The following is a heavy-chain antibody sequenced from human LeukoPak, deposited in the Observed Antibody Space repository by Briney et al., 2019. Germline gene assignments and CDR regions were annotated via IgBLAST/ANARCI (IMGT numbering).Heavy chain of an antibody. D-gene: IGHD2-2*03. Sequence: SETLSLTCTVSAYPISSGYFWGWIRQPPGKGPEWIGSIFHSGSVYYNPSLQSRVTISVDTSTNRFSLKLSSVTAADTAVYYCARLDPRGGDDYWGQGTLVTVSS. CDR2: IFHSGSV. J-gene: IGHJ4*02. CDR3: ARLDPRGGDDY. CDR1: AYPISSGYF. V-gene: IGHV4-38-2*02.